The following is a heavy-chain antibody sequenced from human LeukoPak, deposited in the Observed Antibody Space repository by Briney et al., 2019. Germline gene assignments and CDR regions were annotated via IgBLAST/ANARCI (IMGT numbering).Heavy chain of an antibody. J-gene: IGHJ4*02. CDR2: IYYSGST. Sequence: SETLSLTCTVSGGSISSSSYYWGWIRQPPGKGLEWIGSIYYSGSTNYNPSLKSRVTMSVDTSKNQFSLKLTSVTAADTAVYYCARTYTINRRTKGIAETDYWGQGTLVTVSS. CDR1: GGSISSSSYY. V-gene: IGHV4-39*07. CDR3: ARTYTINRRTKGIAETDY. D-gene: IGHD6-13*01.